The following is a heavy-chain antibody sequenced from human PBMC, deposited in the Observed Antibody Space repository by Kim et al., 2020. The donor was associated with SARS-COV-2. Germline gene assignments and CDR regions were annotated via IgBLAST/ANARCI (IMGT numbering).Heavy chain of an antibody. CDR2: INHSGST. CDR1: GGSFSGYY. Sequence: SETLSLTCAVYGGSFSGYYWSWIRQPPGKGLEWIGEINHSGSTNYNPSLKSRVTISVDTSKNQFSLKLSSVTAADTAVYYCARGPVLSGYYPYYYYGMDVWGQGTTVTVSS. V-gene: IGHV4-34*01. CDR3: ARGPVLSGYYPYYYYGMDV. D-gene: IGHD3-22*01. J-gene: IGHJ6*02.